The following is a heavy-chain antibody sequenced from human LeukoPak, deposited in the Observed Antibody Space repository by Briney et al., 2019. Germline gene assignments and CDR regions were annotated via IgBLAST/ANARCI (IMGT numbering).Heavy chain of an antibody. D-gene: IGHD7-27*01. J-gene: IGHJ6*02. V-gene: IGHV3-53*01. CDR1: GFTVSSNY. CDR3: ARDLGYYGMDV. Sequence: GGPLRLSCAASGFTVSSNYMSRVRQAPGKGLEWVSVIYSGGSTYYADSVKGRFTISRDNSKNTLYLQMNSLRAEDTAVYYCARDLGYYGMDVWGQGTTVTVSS. CDR2: IYSGGST.